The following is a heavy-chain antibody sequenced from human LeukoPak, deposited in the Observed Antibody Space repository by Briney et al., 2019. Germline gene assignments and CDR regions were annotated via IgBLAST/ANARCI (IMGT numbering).Heavy chain of an antibody. D-gene: IGHD6-13*01. CDR3: AKARRGYTSSWIDY. Sequence: GGSLRLSCAASGFSFSGYAMTWVRQAPGKGLEWVSDISGSGSSPFYADSVKGRITISRDNSKNTLYLQMNSLRAEDTAVYYCAKARRGYTSSWIDYWGQGTLVTVSS. J-gene: IGHJ4*02. CDR1: GFSFSGYA. CDR2: ISGSGSSP. V-gene: IGHV3-23*01.